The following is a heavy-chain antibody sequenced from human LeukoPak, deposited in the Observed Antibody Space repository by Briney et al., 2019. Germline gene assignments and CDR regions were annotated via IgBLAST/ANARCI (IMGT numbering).Heavy chain of an antibody. J-gene: IGHJ3*02. CDR1: GGSFSGYY. CDR3: ARGPRERIAAAGTGHRGAFDI. D-gene: IGHD6-13*01. Sequence: SETLSLTCAVYGGSFSGYYWSWIRQPPGKGLEWIGEINHSGSTNYNPSLKTRFTISVDTSKSQFSLKLSCVTAADTAVYYCARGPRERIAAAGTGHRGAFDIWAQGTMVTVSS. CDR2: INHSGST. V-gene: IGHV4-34*01.